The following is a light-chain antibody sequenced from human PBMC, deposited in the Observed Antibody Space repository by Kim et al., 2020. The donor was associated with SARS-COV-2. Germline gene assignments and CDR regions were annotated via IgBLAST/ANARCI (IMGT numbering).Light chain of an antibody. CDR3: QSYDSSNRV. CDR1: SGSIASNY. Sequence: KTVTSSCTRSSGSIASNYVQWYQQRPGSSPTTVIYEDNQRPSGVPDRFSGSIDSSSNSASLTISGLKTEDEADYYCQSYDSSNRVFGGGTQLTVL. CDR2: EDN. J-gene: IGLJ3*02. V-gene: IGLV6-57*01.